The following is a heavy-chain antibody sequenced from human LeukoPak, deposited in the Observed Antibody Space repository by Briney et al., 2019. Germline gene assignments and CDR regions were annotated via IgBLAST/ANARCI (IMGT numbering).Heavy chain of an antibody. J-gene: IGHJ6*02. V-gene: IGHV1-18*01. Sequence: GASVKVSCKASGYTFTSYGISWVRQAPGQGLEWMGWISAYNGNTNYAQKLQGRVTMTTDTSTSTAYMELRSLRSDDTAVYYCARDLVAGIAVAGRGYYYYGMDVWGQGTTVTVSS. D-gene: IGHD6-19*01. CDR3: ARDLVAGIAVAGRGYYYYGMDV. CDR1: GYTFTSYG. CDR2: ISAYNGNT.